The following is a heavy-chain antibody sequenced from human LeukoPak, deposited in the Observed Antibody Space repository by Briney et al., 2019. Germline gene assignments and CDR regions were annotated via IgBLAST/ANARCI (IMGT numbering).Heavy chain of an antibody. Sequence: GRSLRLSCAASGFAFNKYAMHWVRQAPGKGLEWVAATSDDGTNEYYADSVKGRCTISRDNSRNTLYLQVNSLRAEDTAVYYCARDLIRGGQGTLVTVSS. CDR2: TSDDGTNE. CDR1: GFAFNKYA. CDR3: ARDLIR. J-gene: IGHJ4*02. V-gene: IGHV3-30-3*01. D-gene: IGHD3-16*01.